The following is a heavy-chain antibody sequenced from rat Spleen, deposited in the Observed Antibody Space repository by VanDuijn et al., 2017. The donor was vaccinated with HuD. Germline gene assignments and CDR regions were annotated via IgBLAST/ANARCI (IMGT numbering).Heavy chain of an antibody. J-gene: IGHJ2*01. D-gene: IGHD1-4*01. CDR3: TRDPGSPFDY. CDR1: GLTFSNSG. Sequence: EVELVESGGGLVQPGRSMKLSCVASGLTFSNSGMAWVRQAPTKGLEWVASISTTGGSTYYRDSVKGRFIISRDNAKSTLYLQMNSLRSEDTAIYYCTRDPGSPFDYWGQGVMVTVSS. CDR2: ISTTGGST. V-gene: IGHV5-46*01.